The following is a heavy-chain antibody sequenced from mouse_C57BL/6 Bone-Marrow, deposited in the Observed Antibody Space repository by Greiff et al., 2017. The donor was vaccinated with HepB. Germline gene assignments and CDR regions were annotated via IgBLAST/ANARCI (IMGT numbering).Heavy chain of an antibody. V-gene: IGHV1-15*01. CDR2: IDPETGGT. CDR3: TRSDDGYYRYWFAY. Sequence: VQLVESGAELVRPGASVTLSCKASGYTFTDYEMHWVKQTPVHGLEWIGAIDPETGGTAYNQKFKGKAILTADKSSSTAYMELRSLTSEDSAVDYCTRSDDGYYRYWFAYWGQGTLVTVSA. J-gene: IGHJ3*01. CDR1: GYTFTDYE. D-gene: IGHD2-3*01.